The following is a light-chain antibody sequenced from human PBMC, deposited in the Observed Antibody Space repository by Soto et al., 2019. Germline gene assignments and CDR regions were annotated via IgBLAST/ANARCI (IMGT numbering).Light chain of an antibody. J-gene: IGKJ4*01. CDR3: EHYNSYSVT. CDR2: AAS. CDR1: QSISSW. V-gene: IGKV1-5*01. Sequence: DIQMTQSPSTLSASVGDRVTITCRASQSISSWLAWYQQKPGKAPNLLIYAASSLEGGVQSRFSGSGSGTEFTLTISSLQPDDFEHYYGEHYNSYSVTFGGGTKVEIK.